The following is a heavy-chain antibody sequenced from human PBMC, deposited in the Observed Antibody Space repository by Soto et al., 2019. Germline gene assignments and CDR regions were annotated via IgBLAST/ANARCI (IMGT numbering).Heavy chain of an antibody. Sequence: EVQLVESGGGLVQPGGSLRLSCAASGFTFSSYSMNWVRQAPGKGLEWVSYISSSSSTIYYADSVKGRFTISRDNAKNSLHLQMNSLRDGDTAVDYGASLQQQLVWGWFDPWGQGTLVTVSS. CDR1: GFTFSSYS. CDR3: ASLQQQLVWGWFDP. V-gene: IGHV3-48*02. D-gene: IGHD6-13*01. J-gene: IGHJ5*02. CDR2: ISSSSSTI.